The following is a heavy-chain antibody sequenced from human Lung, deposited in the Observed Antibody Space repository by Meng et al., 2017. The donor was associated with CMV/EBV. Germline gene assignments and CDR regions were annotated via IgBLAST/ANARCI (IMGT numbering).Heavy chain of an antibody. CDR1: GDSIRSVGYY. Sequence: SETLSLXCTVSGDSIRSVGYYWSWMRQRPGEDLEWIAFIYYRCINPYTPGLGSRVTISVDMYKNQFSLRLRSVTAADTAKYCCARGVCSDSRCSPSIPGLTADDFDVWGPGTMVTVSS. D-gene: IGHD2-15*01. V-gene: IGHV4-31*03. CDR2: IYYRCIN. J-gene: IGHJ3*01. CDR3: ARGVCSDSRCSPSIPGLTADDFDV.